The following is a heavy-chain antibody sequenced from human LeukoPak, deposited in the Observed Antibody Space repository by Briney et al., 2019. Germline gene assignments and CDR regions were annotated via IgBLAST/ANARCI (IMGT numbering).Heavy chain of an antibody. CDR3: ARERYASGWSWFDP. V-gene: IGHV3-30*03. J-gene: IGHJ5*02. CDR1: GFTFTSYG. Sequence: GGSLRLSCAASGFTFTSYGMHWVRQAPGKGLELVALITYDGYYKYYSDSVKGRFTNPRDNAKNTLHLQMNSLRAGDTAVYYCARERYASGWSWFDPWGQGTLVTVSS. D-gene: IGHD6-13*01. CDR2: ITYDGYYK.